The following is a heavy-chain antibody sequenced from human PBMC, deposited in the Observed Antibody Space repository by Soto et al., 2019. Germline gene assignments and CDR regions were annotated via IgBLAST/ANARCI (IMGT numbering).Heavy chain of an antibody. D-gene: IGHD3-10*01. CDR3: ARHGFGALHGLVEV. Sequence: QVPLQESGPGLVKPSETLSLSCTVSGGSISNYYWSWFRQTPGKGLEWIGYVHDSWGSNYNPSLKSRVAISLDTSKSQFSLKLTSVTATDTAVYYCARHGFGALHGLVEVWGQGTTVTVSS. J-gene: IGHJ6*02. CDR1: GGSISNYY. CDR2: VHDSWGS. V-gene: IGHV4-59*08.